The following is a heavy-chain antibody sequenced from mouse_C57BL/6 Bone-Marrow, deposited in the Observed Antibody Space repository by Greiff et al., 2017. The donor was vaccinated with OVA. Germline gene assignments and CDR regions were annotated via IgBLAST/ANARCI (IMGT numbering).Heavy chain of an antibody. CDR3: ARAPQQHYYGSGFDY. CDR2: INPNNGGT. Sequence: EVQLQQSGPELVKPGASVKIPCKASGYTFTDYNMDWVKQSHGKSLEWIGDINPNNGGTIYNQKFKGKATLTVDKSSSTAYMELRSLTSEDTAVYYCARAPQQHYYGSGFDYWGQGTTLTVSS. J-gene: IGHJ2*01. V-gene: IGHV1-18*01. CDR1: GYTFTDYN. D-gene: IGHD1-1*01.